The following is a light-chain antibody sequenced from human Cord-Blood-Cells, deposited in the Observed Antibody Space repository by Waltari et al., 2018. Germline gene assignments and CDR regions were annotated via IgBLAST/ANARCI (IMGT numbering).Light chain of an antibody. CDR1: QSVSSSY. V-gene: IGKV3-20*01. CDR2: GAS. J-gene: IGKJ2*01. CDR3: QHYGSSPPYT. Sequence: EIVLTQSPGTLSLSSGERATFSCRASQSVSSSYLAWYQQKPGQAPRLLIYGASNRATGIPDRFSGSGSGTDFTLTISRLEPEDFAVYYCQHYGSSPPYTFGQGTKLEIK.